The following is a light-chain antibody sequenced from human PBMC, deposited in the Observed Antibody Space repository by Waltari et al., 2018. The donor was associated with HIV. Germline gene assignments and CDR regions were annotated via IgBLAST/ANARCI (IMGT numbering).Light chain of an antibody. Sequence: SSELAQDPAVSVALGQTVRITCQGDSVRTYYASWYQQKPRQAPVLVFYDRNNRPSGIPDRFPGSTSGETASLTITGAQAEDEADYYCNSRDTIGHWFFGGGTKVTVL. CDR1: SVRTYY. V-gene: IGLV3-19*01. J-gene: IGLJ3*02. CDR3: NSRDTIGHWF. CDR2: DRN.